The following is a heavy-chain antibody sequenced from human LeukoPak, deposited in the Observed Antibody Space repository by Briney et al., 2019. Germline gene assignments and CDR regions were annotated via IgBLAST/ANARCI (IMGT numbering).Heavy chain of an antibody. V-gene: IGHV4-31*03. CDR1: GGSISSGGYY. CDR3: ARELVVGIGAFDI. D-gene: IGHD2-21*01. J-gene: IGHJ3*02. Sequence: SQTLSLTCTVSGGSISSGGYYWSWIRQHPGKGLEWIGYIYYSGSTYYNPSLKSRVTISVDTSKNQFSLKLSSVTAADTAVYYCARELVVGIGAFDIWGQGTMVTVSS. CDR2: IYYSGST.